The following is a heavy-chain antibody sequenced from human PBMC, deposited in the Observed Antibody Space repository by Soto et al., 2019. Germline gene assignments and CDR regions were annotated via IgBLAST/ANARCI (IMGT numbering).Heavy chain of an antibody. V-gene: IGHV3-30*04. Sequence: GGSLRLSCAASGFTFSSYAMHWVRQAPGKGLEWVAVISYDGSNKYYADSVKGRFTISRDNSKNTLYLQMNSLRAEDTAVYYCAREGKDSSGYYDYWGQGTLVTVSS. J-gene: IGHJ4*02. CDR1: GFTFSSYA. D-gene: IGHD3-22*01. CDR2: ISYDGSNK. CDR3: AREGKDSSGYYDY.